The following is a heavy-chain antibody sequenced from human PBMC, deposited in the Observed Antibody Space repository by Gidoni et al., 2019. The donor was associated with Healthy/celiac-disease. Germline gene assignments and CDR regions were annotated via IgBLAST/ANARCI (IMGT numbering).Heavy chain of an antibody. J-gene: IGHJ3*02. CDR3: ARDPRAGAFDI. CDR1: GGSISSYY. Sequence: QVQLQESGPGLVKPSETLSLTCTVSGGSISSYYWSWIRQPPGKGLEWIGYIYYSGSTNYNPSLKSRVTISVDTSKNQFSLKLSSVTAADTAVYYCARDPRAGAFDIWGQGTMVTVSS. V-gene: IGHV4-59*01. CDR2: IYYSGST.